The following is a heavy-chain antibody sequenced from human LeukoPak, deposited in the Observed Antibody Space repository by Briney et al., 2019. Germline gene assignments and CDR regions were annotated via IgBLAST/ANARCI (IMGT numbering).Heavy chain of an antibody. D-gene: IGHD3-10*01. CDR2: IIPIFGTA. CDR3: ARELEDYGSGSRSPSYWYFDL. J-gene: IGHJ2*01. V-gene: IGHV1-69*05. CDR1: RGTFSSYA. Sequence: GASVKVSCKASRGTFSSYAISWVRQAPGQGLEWMGGIIPIFGTANYAQKFQGRVTITTDESTSTAYMELSSLRSEDTAVYYCARELEDYGSGSRSPSYWYFDLWGRGTLVTVSS.